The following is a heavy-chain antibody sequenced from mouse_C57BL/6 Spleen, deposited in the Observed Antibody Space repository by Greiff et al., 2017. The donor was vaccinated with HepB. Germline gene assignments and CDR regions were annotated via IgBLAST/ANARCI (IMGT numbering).Heavy chain of an antibody. D-gene: IGHD3-3*01. CDR2: IDPETGGT. CDR1: GYTFTDYE. J-gene: IGHJ4*01. Sequence: VQLQQSGAELVRPGASVTLSCKASGYTFTDYEMHWVKQTPVHGLEWIGAIDPETGGTAYNQKFKGKARLTADKSSSTAYMELRSLTSEDTAVYYCTRCRDNYAMDYWGQGTSVTVSS. CDR3: TRCRDNYAMDY. V-gene: IGHV1-15*01.